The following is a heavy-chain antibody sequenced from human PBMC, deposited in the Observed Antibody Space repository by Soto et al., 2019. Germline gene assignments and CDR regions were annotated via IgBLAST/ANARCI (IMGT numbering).Heavy chain of an antibody. Sequence: GGSLRLSCAASGFTFDSYWMSWVRQAPGKGLEWVANIKQDGSEKFYVDSVKGRFTISRDNAKNSLYLQMNSLRVEDTAVYYCATVSFPQVAARPFDYWGQGTLVTVSS. CDR1: GFTFDSYW. D-gene: IGHD6-6*01. CDR2: IKQDGSEK. V-gene: IGHV3-7*01. CDR3: ATVSFPQVAARPFDY. J-gene: IGHJ4*02.